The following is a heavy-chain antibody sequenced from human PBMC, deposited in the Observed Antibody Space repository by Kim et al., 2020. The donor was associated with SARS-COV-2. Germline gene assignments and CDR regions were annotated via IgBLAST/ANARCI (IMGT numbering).Heavy chain of an antibody. CDR2: IYYSGST. CDR3: ARQGSGSFAHYYYGMDV. Sequence: SETLSLTCTVSGGSISSSSYYWGWIRQPPGKGLEWIGSIYYSGSTYYNPSLKSRVTISVDTSKNQFSLKLSSVTAADTAVYYCARQGSGSFAHYYYGMDVWGQGTTVTVSS. D-gene: IGHD3-10*01. V-gene: IGHV4-39*01. J-gene: IGHJ6*02. CDR1: GGSISSSSYY.